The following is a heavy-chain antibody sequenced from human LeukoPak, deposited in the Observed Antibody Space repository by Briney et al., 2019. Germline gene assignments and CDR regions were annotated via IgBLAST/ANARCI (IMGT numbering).Heavy chain of an antibody. CDR1: GGTFSSYA. CDR3: ARDHGSYYYGSGRPRLDY. J-gene: IGHJ4*02. Sequence: SVKVSCKASGGTFSSYAISWVRQAPGQGLEWMGGIIPIFGTANYAQKFQGRVTITTDESTSTAYMELSSLRSEDTAVYYCARDHGSYYYGSGRPRLDYWGQETLVTVSS. V-gene: IGHV1-69*05. CDR2: IIPIFGTA. D-gene: IGHD3-10*01.